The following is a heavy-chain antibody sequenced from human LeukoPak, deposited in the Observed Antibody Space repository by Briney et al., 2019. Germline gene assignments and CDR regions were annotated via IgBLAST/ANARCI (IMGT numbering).Heavy chain of an antibody. CDR1: GFTVSSNY. CDR2: IYSGGST. D-gene: IGHD3-10*01. CDR3: ARGRHGSGSYYYYYYGMDV. Sequence: GGSLRLSCAASGFTVSSNYMSWVRQAPGKGLEWVSVIYSGGSTYYADSVKGRFTISRDNSKNTLYLQMNSLRAEDTAVYYCARGRHGSGSYYYYYYGMDVRGQGTTVTVSS. V-gene: IGHV3-66*01. J-gene: IGHJ6*02.